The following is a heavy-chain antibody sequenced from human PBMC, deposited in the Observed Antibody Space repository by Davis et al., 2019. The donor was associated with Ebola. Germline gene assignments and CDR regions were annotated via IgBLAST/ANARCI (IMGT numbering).Heavy chain of an antibody. CDR3: ARDHVVAATFLDY. D-gene: IGHD2-15*01. J-gene: IGHJ4*02. V-gene: IGHV1-18*01. Sequence: GESLKISCAASGFTFTSYDISWVRQAPGQGLEWMGWISAYNGNTNYAQKLQGRVTMTTDTSTSTAYMELRSLRSDDTAVYYCARDHVVAATFLDYWGQGTLVTVSS. CDR1: GFTFTSYD. CDR2: ISAYNGNT.